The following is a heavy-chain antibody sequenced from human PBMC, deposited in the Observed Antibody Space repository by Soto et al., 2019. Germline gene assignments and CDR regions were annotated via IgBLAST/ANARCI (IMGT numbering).Heavy chain of an antibody. Sequence: ASVKVSCKASGYSFTSYYIHWVRQAPGQGLEWLGLINPTGGRTTYAQRFQGRVIMNRDTATSTLYLQLASLRSDDTALYYCARGGSVTKSFNDYFGMDVWGQGSTVTV. J-gene: IGHJ6*02. CDR1: GYSFTSYY. CDR2: INPTGGRT. V-gene: IGHV1-46*01. D-gene: IGHD3-16*01. CDR3: ARGGSVTKSFNDYFGMDV.